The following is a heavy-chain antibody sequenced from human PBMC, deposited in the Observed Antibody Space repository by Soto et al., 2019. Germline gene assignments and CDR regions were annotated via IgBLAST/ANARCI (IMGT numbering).Heavy chain of an antibody. J-gene: IGHJ4*02. D-gene: IGHD6-19*01. Sequence: SVKVCCKASGGTLSSYAISWVRQAPGQGLEWMGGIIPIFGTANYAQKFQGRVTITADESTSTAYMELSSLRSEDTAVYYCARLTLAVAGPFDDYWGQGTLVTVSS. CDR3: ARLTLAVAGPFDDY. V-gene: IGHV1-69*13. CDR1: GGTLSSYA. CDR2: IIPIFGTA.